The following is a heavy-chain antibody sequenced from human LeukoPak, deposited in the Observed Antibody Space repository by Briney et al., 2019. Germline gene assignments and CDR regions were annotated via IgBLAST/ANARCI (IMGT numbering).Heavy chain of an antibody. J-gene: IGHJ5*02. CDR1: GYTLTELS. CDR2: FDPEDGET. Sequence: ASVKVSCKVSGYTLTELSMHWVRQAPGKGLEWMGSFDPEDGETIYAQKFQGRVTMTEDTSTDTAYMELSSLRSEDTAVYYCATYYSLVGSPPKSRYGSGSRNWFDPWGQGTLVTVSS. V-gene: IGHV1-24*01. D-gene: IGHD3-10*01. CDR3: ATYYSLVGSPPKSRYGSGSRNWFDP.